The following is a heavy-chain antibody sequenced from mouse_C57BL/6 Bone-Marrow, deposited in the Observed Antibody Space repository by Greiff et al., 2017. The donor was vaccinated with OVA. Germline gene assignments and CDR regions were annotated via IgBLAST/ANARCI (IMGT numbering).Heavy chain of an antibody. V-gene: IGHV5-17*01. D-gene: IGHD2-5*01. CDR2: ISSGSSTI. CDR3: AREGYSNLYYYAMDY. Sequence: EVQLVESGGGLVKPGGSLKLSCAASGFTFSDYGMHWVRQAPEKGLEWVAYISSGSSTIYYADTVKGRFTISRDNAKNTLFLQMTSLRSEDTAMYYCAREGYSNLYYYAMDYWGQGTSVTVSS. CDR1: GFTFSDYG. J-gene: IGHJ4*01.